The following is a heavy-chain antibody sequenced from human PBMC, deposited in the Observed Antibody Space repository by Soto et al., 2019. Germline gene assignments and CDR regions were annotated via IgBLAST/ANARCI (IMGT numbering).Heavy chain of an antibody. J-gene: IGHJ6*02. CDR1: GFTFRSYG. Sequence: QVQLVESGGGVVQPGRSLRLSCAASGFTFRSYGMHWVRQAPGKGLEWVAVISYDGSNKHYADSVKGRFTISRDNSKNTLYLQMSSLRAEDTAVYYCVKDGSSGWPYYNDMDVWGQGTTVTVSS. D-gene: IGHD6-19*01. CDR2: ISYDGSNK. CDR3: VKDGSSGWPYYNDMDV. V-gene: IGHV3-30*18.